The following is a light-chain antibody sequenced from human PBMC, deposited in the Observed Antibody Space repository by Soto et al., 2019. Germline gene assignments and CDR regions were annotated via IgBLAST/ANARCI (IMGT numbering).Light chain of an antibody. CDR2: AAS. CDR1: QTISSY. CDR3: QQSYATPYT. Sequence: DIQMTQSPSSLSASVGDRVTITCRASQTISSYLNWYQQKPGKAPNLLIYAASSLQSGVPSRFSGSGSGTDFTLTISSLQFEDFVTYYCQQSYATPYTFGRGTKLEIK. V-gene: IGKV1-39*01. J-gene: IGKJ2*01.